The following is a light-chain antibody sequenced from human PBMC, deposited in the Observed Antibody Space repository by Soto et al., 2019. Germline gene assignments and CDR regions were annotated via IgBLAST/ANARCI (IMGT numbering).Light chain of an antibody. CDR2: DAS. V-gene: IGKV1-5*01. J-gene: IGKJ1*01. CDR1: QSISSW. Sequence: DIQMTQSPSTLSASVGDRVTITCRASQSISSWLAWYQQKPGKAPKLLMYDASSLDSGVPSRFSGSGSGTEFPLTLSSLQPDDFATYYCQQYNAYPWTFGQGTKVEIK. CDR3: QQYNAYPWT.